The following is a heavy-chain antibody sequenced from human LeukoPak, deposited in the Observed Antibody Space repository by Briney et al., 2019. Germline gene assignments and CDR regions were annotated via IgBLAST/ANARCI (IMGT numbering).Heavy chain of an antibody. D-gene: IGHD6-13*01. CDR2: ISSSSSYI. Sequence: GGSLGLSCAASGFTFSSYSMNWVRQAPGKGLEWVSSISSSSSYIYYADSVKGRFTISRDNAKNSLYLQMNSLRAEDTAVYYCARTTYTGYSSSWYSRYYYYYMDVWGKGTTVTVSS. J-gene: IGHJ6*03. V-gene: IGHV3-21*01. CDR1: GFTFSSYS. CDR3: ARTTYTGYSSSWYSRYYYYYMDV.